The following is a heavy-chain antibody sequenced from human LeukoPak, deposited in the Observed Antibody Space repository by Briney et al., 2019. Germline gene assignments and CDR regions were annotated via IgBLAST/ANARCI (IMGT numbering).Heavy chain of an antibody. J-gene: IGHJ4*02. CDR2: ISGSGGST. CDR3: AKEPILRQPFDY. V-gene: IGHV3-23*01. D-gene: IGHD3-10*01. Sequence: PGGSLRLSCVASGFTFSSYAMSWVRQAPGKGLDWVSAISGSGGSTYYADSLKGRFTISRDNSKNTLFLQMNSLRADDTAVYYCAKEPILRQPFDYWGQGTLVTVSS. CDR1: GFTFSSYA.